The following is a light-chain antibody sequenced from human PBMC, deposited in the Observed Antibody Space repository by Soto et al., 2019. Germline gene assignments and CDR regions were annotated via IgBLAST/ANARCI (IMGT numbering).Light chain of an antibody. CDR2: KVS. J-gene: IGKJ1*01. Sequence: DVVMTQSPLSLPVTLGQPASISCRSSRSLVYSDGNTYLHWFQQRPGQSPRRLIYKVSTRDSGVPDRFRGSGSGTDFTLKISRVEAEDVGIYYCMQGTHWPRTFGQGTKVEIK. CDR1: RSLVYSDGNTY. CDR3: MQGTHWPRT. V-gene: IGKV2-30*01.